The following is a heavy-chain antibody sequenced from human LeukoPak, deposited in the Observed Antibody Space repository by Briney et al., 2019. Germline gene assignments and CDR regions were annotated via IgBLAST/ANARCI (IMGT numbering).Heavy chain of an antibody. CDR3: ASLDQPDY. CDR2: ISYDGSNK. J-gene: IGHJ4*02. CDR1: GFTFSSYA. Sequence: PGRSLRLSCAASGFTFSSYAMHWVRQAPGKGLEWVAVISYDGSNKYYADSVKGRFTISRDNSKNTLYLQMNSLRAEDTAVYYCASLDQPDYGGQEPLVPVSS. V-gene: IGHV3-30-3*01.